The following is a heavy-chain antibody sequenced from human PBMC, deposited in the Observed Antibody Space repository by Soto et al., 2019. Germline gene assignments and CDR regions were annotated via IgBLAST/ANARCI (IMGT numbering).Heavy chain of an antibody. CDR2: ISYDGSNK. J-gene: IGHJ6*02. D-gene: IGHD6-19*01. V-gene: IGHV3-30-3*02. CDR3: AKNGGQWLVRGGYYYGMDV. Sequence: GGSLRLSCAASGFTFSSYAMHWVRQAPGKGLEWVAVISYDGSNKYYADSVKGRFTISRDNSKNTLYLQMNSLRAEDTAVYYCAKNGGQWLVRGGYYYGMDVCGQGTTVTVSS. CDR1: GFTFSSYA.